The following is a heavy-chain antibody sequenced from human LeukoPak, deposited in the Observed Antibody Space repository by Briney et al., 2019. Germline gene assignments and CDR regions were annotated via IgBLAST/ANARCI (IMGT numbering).Heavy chain of an antibody. CDR2: ISYDGSNK. CDR1: GFTFSSYA. Sequence: GGSLRLSCAASGFTFSSYAMHWVRQAPGKGLEWVAVISYDGSNKYYADSVKGRFTISRDNSKNTLYLQMNSLRAEDTAVYCCAREKGYSSGDLDYWGQGTLVTVSS. V-gene: IGHV3-30*04. J-gene: IGHJ4*02. CDR3: AREKGYSSGDLDY. D-gene: IGHD6-19*01.